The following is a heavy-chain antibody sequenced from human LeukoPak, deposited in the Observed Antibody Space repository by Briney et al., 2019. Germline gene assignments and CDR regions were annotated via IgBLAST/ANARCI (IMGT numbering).Heavy chain of an antibody. D-gene: IGHD2-15*01. Sequence: QASETLSLTCTVSGGSISSSSYYWGWIRQPPGKGLEWIGSIHYSGSTNYNPSLKSRVTISVDTSKNQFSLKLSSVTAADTAVYYCARGYCSGGSCYSYYYYNYMDVWGKGTTVTVSS. CDR1: GGSISSSSYY. V-gene: IGHV4-39*07. J-gene: IGHJ6*03. CDR2: IHYSGST. CDR3: ARGYCSGGSCYSYYYYNYMDV.